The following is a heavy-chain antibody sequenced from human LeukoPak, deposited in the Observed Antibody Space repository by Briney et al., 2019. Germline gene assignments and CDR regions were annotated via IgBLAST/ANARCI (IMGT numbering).Heavy chain of an antibody. D-gene: IGHD6-19*01. CDR3: TRSGRLVQAFDI. Sequence: ASVKVSCKASGGTFSSYAINWVRQATGQGLEWMGWMNPNSGNTGYAQKFQGRVTMTRNTSISTAYMELSSLRSEDAAVYYCTRSGRLVQAFDIWGQGTMVTVSS. V-gene: IGHV1-8*02. CDR1: GGTFSSYA. J-gene: IGHJ3*02. CDR2: MNPNSGNT.